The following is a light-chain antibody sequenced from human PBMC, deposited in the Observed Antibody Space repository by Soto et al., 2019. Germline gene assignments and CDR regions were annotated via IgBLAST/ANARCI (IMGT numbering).Light chain of an antibody. J-gene: IGLJ1*01. CDR2: EVT. Sequence: QSALTQPASVSGSPGQSITISCTGTSSDVGIYDRVSWYKHHPGRAPQLIIYEVTKRPSGVSNRFSGSKSGNTASLTISGRQAEDEDDYYCCSYAGSSTFVFGTGTKVTVL. CDR3: CSYAGSSTFV. V-gene: IGLV2-23*02. CDR1: SSDVGIYDR.